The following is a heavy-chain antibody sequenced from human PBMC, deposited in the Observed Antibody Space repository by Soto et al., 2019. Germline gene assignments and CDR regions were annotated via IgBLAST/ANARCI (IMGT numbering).Heavy chain of an antibody. CDR1: GYTFSNYG. CDR2: ISAHNGNS. J-gene: IGHJ6*03. D-gene: IGHD3-10*01. CDR3: ARDWYFYGSGSPNHMDV. Sequence: QVQLVQSGDEMRKPGASVKVSCQASGYTFSNYGITWVRQAPGQGLEWMGWISAHNGNSKYAQSLQGRLTLTTDTSTSTAYMELRSVRSDDTAVYYCARDWYFYGSGSPNHMDVWGKGTTVSVSS. V-gene: IGHV1-18*01.